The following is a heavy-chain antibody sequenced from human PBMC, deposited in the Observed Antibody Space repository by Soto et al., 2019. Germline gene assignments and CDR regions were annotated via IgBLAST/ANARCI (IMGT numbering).Heavy chain of an antibody. J-gene: IGHJ3*02. Sequence: EVQLVESGGGLVQPGGSLRLSCAASGFTFSSYSMNWVRQAPGKGLEWVSYISSSSSTIYYADSVKGRFTISRDNAKNSLYLQMNSLRDEDTAVYYCARTGAHSSGYYHDAFDIWGQGTMVTVSS. CDR1: GFTFSSYS. V-gene: IGHV3-48*02. CDR3: ARTGAHSSGYYHDAFDI. CDR2: ISSSSSTI. D-gene: IGHD3-22*01.